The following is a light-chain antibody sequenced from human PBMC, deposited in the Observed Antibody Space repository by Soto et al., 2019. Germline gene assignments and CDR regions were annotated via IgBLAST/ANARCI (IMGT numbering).Light chain of an antibody. CDR2: GAS. CDR1: QSVNDNH. V-gene: IGKV3-20*01. J-gene: IGKJ3*01. CDR3: QLYGGSPPRGT. Sequence: EVVLTQSPGTLSLSPGARATLSCRASQSVNDNHLAWYQQKGGQAPRLLIYGASTRATGVPERFSGSGFGTAYSIIINRLEPEDFALYYCQLYGGSPPRGTFSPGTTVEI.